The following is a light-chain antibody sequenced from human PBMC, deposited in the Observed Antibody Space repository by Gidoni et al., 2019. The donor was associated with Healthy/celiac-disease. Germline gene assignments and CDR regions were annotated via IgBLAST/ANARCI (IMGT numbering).Light chain of an antibody. J-gene: IGKJ1*01. CDR2: AAS. V-gene: IGKV1-8*01. CDR1: QGISSY. Sequence: AIRMTQSPSSLSASTGDRVTITCRASQGISSYLAWYQQKPGKALKLLIYAASTLQSGVPSRFSGSGSGTDFTLTISCLQSEDFATYYCQQYYSYPRTFXXXTKVEIK. CDR3: QQYYSYPRT.